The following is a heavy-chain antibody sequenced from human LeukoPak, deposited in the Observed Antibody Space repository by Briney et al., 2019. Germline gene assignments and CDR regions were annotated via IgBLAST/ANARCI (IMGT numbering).Heavy chain of an antibody. V-gene: IGHV3-7*01. CDR3: ASGSYRENFDY. D-gene: IGHD3-16*02. J-gene: IGHJ4*02. Sequence: PGGSLRLSCAASGFTFSRFWMSWVRQAPQKGLEWVATMNQDGSERYYVDPVKGRCTISRDNAKNSLYLQISNLRVEDTAVYYCASGSYRENFDYWGQGILVTVSS. CDR1: GFTFSRFW. CDR2: MNQDGSER.